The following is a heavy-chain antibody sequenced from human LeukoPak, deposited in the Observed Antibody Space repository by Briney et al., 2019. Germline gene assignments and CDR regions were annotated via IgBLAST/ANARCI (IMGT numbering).Heavy chain of an antibody. CDR3: ARLVRYGSGSYLGGMDV. V-gene: IGHV5-10-1*01. CDR2: IDPSDSYT. D-gene: IGHD3-10*01. CDR1: GYSFTSYW. J-gene: IGHJ6*02. Sequence: GESLQISCKGSGYSFTSYWISWVRQMPGKGLEWMGRIDPSDSYTNYSPSFQGHVTISADKSISTAYLQWSSLKASDTAMYYCARLVRYGSGSYLGGMDVWGQGTTVTVSS.